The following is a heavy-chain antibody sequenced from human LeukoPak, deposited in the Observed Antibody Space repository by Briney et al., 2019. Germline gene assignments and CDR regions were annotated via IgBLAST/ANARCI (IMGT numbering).Heavy chain of an antibody. D-gene: IGHD4-17*01. CDR2: ISSSSSYI. CDR3: ARGSGYGDPNAFDI. V-gene: IGHV3-21*01. CDR1: GFTFSSYS. Sequence: GGSLRLSCAASGFTFSSYSMNWVRQAPGKGLEWVSSISSSSSYIYYADSVKGRFTISRDNAKNSLYLQMNSLRAEDTAVYYCARGSGYGDPNAFDIWGQATMVTVSS. J-gene: IGHJ3*02.